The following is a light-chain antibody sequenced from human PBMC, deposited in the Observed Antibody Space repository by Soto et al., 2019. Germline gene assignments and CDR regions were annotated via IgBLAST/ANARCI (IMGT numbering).Light chain of an antibody. CDR1: QSVSTF. J-gene: IGKJ5*01. CDR3: QQRSNWIT. CDR2: DAS. Sequence: EVLLTQSPATLSFSPGERATLSCRASQSVSTFLAWYQQKPGQAPRLLIYDASNRATGVPARFSGSGSATDFTLTISSLEPEDFAVYYCQQRSNWITFGQGTRLEIK. V-gene: IGKV3-11*01.